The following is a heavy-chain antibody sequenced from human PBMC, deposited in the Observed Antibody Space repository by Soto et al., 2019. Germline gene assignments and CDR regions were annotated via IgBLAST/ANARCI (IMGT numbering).Heavy chain of an antibody. CDR3: AREGDSSGWYSDSYYYYGMDV. J-gene: IGHJ6*02. D-gene: IGHD6-19*01. V-gene: IGHV1-18*01. CDR1: GYTFTSYG. Sequence: ASVKVSCKASGYTFTSYGFSWVRQAPGQGLEWMGWISAYNGNTNYAQKLQGRVTMTTDTSTSTAYMELRSLRSDDTAVYYCAREGDSSGWYSDSYYYYGMDVWGQGTTVTVSS. CDR2: ISAYNGNT.